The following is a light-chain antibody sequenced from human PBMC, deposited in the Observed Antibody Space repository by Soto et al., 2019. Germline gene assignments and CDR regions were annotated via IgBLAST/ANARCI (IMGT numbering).Light chain of an antibody. CDR2: EST. J-gene: IGKJ1*01. CDR1: QNVRSY. Sequence: DIHMTQSPSSVSASVGDTVTITCRASQNVRSYLNWYQQKSGKAPKLLIYESTTLETGAPSTFSGDGFGTDFTLTISSLHPDDFATYYCQQSFFAPPTFGRGTKVEV. CDR3: QQSFFAPPT. V-gene: IGKV1-39*01.